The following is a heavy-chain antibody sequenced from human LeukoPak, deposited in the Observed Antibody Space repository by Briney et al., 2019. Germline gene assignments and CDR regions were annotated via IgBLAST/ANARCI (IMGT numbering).Heavy chain of an antibody. CDR2: ITDAVGST. CDR1: GFTFSSSS. Sequence: GGSLRLSCAASGFTFSSSSISWVRQAPGKGLEWVSAITDAVGSTHYADSVKGRFTISRDNSKNTLYLQMNSLRVEDTAVYYCARRGESTNYGDYRFDSWGQGTLVIVSS. J-gene: IGHJ4*02. CDR3: ARRGESTNYGDYRFDS. D-gene: IGHD4-17*01. V-gene: IGHV3-23*01.